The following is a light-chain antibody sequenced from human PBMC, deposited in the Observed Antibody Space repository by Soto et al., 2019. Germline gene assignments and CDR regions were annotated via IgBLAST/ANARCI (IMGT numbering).Light chain of an antibody. Sequence: QSALTQPASVSGSPGQSITISCTGTSSDVGGYNYVSWYQQHPAKAPKVMIYDVSNWPSGVSNRFSGSKSGNTASLTISGLQAEDEADYYCYSYTSSSTYVFGTGTQLTVL. CDR1: SSDVGGYNY. V-gene: IGLV2-14*03. CDR3: YSYTSSSTYV. CDR2: DVS. J-gene: IGLJ1*01.